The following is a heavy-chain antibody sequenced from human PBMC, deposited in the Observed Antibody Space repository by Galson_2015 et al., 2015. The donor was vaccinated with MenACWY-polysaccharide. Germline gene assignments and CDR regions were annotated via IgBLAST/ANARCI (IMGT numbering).Heavy chain of an antibody. Sequence: SLRLSCAVSGFTFSSTSYAMHWVRQAPGKGLEWVAIISGDGGVKYYADSGKGRITISRDNSKNTLYLQMSSLRPEDTALYYCARDLSGFGAFGSWRQATIVTVSS. CDR3: ARDLSGFGAFGS. J-gene: IGHJ3*02. CDR2: ISGDGGVK. D-gene: IGHD3-22*01. CDR1: GFTFSSTSYA. V-gene: IGHV3-30-3*01.